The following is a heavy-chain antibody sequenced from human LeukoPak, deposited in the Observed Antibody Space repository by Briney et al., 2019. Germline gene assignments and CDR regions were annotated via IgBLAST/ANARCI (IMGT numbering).Heavy chain of an antibody. Sequence: SETLSLTCAVYGGSFSGYYWSWIRQPPGKGLEWIGEINHSGSTNYNPSLKSRVTISVDTSKNQFSLKLSSVTAADPALYYCARGGGWYDSWGQGTLVTVSS. D-gene: IGHD4-23*01. J-gene: IGHJ5*01. V-gene: IGHV4-34*01. CDR1: GGSFSGYY. CDR3: ARGGGWYDS. CDR2: INHSGST.